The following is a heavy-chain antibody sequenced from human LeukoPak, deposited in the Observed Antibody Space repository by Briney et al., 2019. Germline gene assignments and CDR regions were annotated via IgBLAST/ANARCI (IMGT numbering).Heavy chain of an antibody. D-gene: IGHD3-3*01. Sequence: GGSLRLSCAASGFPFSSYAMTWVRQAPGKGLEWVSTISGGGGSTYYADSVKGRFTISRDNSKSTLNLQMNSLRAEDTAVYYCAKEGNDFRNLDYWGQGTLATVSS. CDR3: AKEGNDFRNLDY. CDR2: ISGGGGST. CDR1: GFPFSSYA. V-gene: IGHV3-23*01. J-gene: IGHJ4*02.